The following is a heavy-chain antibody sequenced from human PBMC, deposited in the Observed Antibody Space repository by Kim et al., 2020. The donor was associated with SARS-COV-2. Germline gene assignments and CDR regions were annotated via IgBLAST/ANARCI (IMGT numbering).Heavy chain of an antibody. Sequence: SVKGRFTISRDNAKNSLYLQMNSLRAEDTAVYYCASYDYDSSSGQYYFENWGQGTLVTVSS. D-gene: IGHD3-22*01. V-gene: IGHV3-11*03. J-gene: IGHJ4*02. CDR3: ASYDYDSSSGQYYFEN.